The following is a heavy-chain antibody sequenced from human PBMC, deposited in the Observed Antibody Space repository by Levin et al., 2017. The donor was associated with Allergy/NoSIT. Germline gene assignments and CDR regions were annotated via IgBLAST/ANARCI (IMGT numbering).Heavy chain of an antibody. CDR3: ARRSVEYASPADWFDY. J-gene: IGHJ4*02. CDR1: GGSLSGYY. CDR2: ISHSGSI. V-gene: IGHV4-34*01. Sequence: SETLSLTCAVYGGSLSGYYWNWIRQPPGKGLEWIGEISHSGSISYNPSLKSRVTISVDTSRNQFFLKLNFVTAADTAVFYCARRSVEYASPADWFDYWGQGTLVTVSS. D-gene: IGHD2-2*01.